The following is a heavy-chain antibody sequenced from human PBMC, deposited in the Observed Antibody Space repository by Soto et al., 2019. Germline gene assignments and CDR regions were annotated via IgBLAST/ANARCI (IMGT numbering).Heavy chain of an antibody. D-gene: IGHD5-12*01. CDR3: AKIWFRDGYNPDY. V-gene: IGHV3-23*01. CDR2: ISGSGGST. J-gene: IGHJ4*02. CDR1: GFTFSSYA. Sequence: LRLSCAASGFTFSSYAMSWVRQAPGKGLEWVSAISGSGGSTYYADSVKGRFTISRDNSKNTLYLQMNSLRAEDTAVYYCAKIWFRDGYNPDYWGQGTLVTVSS.